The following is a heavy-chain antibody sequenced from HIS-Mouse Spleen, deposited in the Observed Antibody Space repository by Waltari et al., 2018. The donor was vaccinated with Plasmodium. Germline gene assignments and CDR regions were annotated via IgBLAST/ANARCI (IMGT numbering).Heavy chain of an antibody. CDR1: GFTVSSNY. V-gene: IGHV3-53*01. CDR2: IYSGGST. Sequence: EVQLVESGGGLIQPGGSLSLSCAASGFTVSSNYMSWVRQAPGKGLEWGSVIYSGGSTYYADSVKGRFTISRDNSKNTLYLQMNSLRAEDTAVYYCASKTTVTNHAFDIWGQGTMVTVSS. CDR3: ASKTTVTNHAFDI. J-gene: IGHJ3*02. D-gene: IGHD4-17*01.